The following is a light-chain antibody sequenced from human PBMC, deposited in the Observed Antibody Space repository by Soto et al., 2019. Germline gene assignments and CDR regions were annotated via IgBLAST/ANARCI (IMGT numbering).Light chain of an antibody. CDR2: AAS. Sequence: IQLTQSPSSLSASVGDRVTITCRASQGISSYLAWYQQKPGKAPKLLIYAASTLQSGVPSRFSGSGSGTDFTLTISSLQPEDFAVYYCQQFSSYPLTFGGGTKVDIK. J-gene: IGKJ4*01. CDR3: QQFSSYPLT. CDR1: QGISSY. V-gene: IGKV1-9*01.